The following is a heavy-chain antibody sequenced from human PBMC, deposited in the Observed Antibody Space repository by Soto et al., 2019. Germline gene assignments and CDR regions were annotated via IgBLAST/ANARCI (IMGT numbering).Heavy chain of an antibody. J-gene: IGHJ6*02. CDR3: ARDYETSSAGYYYYGMDV. CDR1: GFTFRSYA. CDR2: ISHDGNIK. Sequence: QVQLVESGGGVVQPGRSLRLSCGASGFTFRSYAMHWVRQAPGKGLEWVATISHDGNIKYYADYVKGRFAISRDNSMNAMFLQMDSLRPEDTARYYCARDYETSSAGYYYYGMDVWGHGTTVTVSS. V-gene: IGHV3-30*09. D-gene: IGHD3-9*01.